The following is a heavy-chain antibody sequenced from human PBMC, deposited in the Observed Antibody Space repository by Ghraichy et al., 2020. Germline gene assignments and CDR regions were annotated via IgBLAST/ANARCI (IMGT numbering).Heavy chain of an antibody. Sequence: GGSLRLSCVASGFSFSSYWMSWVRRAPGKGLEWVASIKQDGSKEYYGDSVKGRFTISRDNAKDSLYVQMNSLRAEDRAVYYCAREMDGYCYDRYFDVWGPGTTVTVSS. CDR2: IKQDGSKE. V-gene: IGHV3-7*03. CDR3: AREMDGYCYDRYFDV. D-gene: IGHD3-22*01. J-gene: IGHJ3*01. CDR1: GFSFSSYW.